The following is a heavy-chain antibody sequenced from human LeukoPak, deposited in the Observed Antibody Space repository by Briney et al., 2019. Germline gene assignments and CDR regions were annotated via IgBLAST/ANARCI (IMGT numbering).Heavy chain of an antibody. V-gene: IGHV6-1*01. J-gene: IGHJ3*02. CDR3: ASGYKPYDAFDI. CDR2: TYYRSKWYN. Sequence: KTSQTLSLTCAISGDSVSSNSAAWNWIRQSPSRGLEWLVRTYYRSKWYNDYAVSVKSRITINPDTSKNQFSLQLNSVTPEDTAVYYCASGYKPYDAFDIWGQGTMVTVSS. CDR1: GDSVSSNSAA. D-gene: IGHD5-24*01.